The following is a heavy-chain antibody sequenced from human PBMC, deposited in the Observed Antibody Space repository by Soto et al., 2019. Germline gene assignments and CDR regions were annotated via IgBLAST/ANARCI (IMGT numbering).Heavy chain of an antibody. CDR3: ARTAYCRGVCHYYFDS. V-gene: IGHV3-74*01. CDR2: ISSDGSFT. CDR1: GFTFSSYW. D-gene: IGHD2-21*01. J-gene: IGHJ4*02. Sequence: EVHLVESGGVLVQPGGSLRLSCAASGFTFSSYWMHWVRQVPGRGLVWVSRISSDGSFTDYEDSVKGRFTISRDNTTNTLYLPMNGLRAEDTAVYYCARTAYCRGVCHYYFDSWGQGTLVTVSS.